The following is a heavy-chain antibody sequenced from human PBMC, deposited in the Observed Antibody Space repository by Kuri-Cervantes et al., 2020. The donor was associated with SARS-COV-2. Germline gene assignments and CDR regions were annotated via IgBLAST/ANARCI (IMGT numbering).Heavy chain of an antibody. Sequence: SETLSLTCTVSGGSISSYYWSWIRQPPGKGLEWIGYIYYSGSTNYSPSLKSRVTISVDTSKNQFSLKLSSVTAADTAVYYCAREYCSSTSCYGAFDIWGQGTMVTVSS. J-gene: IGHJ3*02. D-gene: IGHD2-2*01. V-gene: IGHV4-59*12. CDR1: GGSISSYY. CDR2: IYYSGST. CDR3: AREYCSSTSCYGAFDI.